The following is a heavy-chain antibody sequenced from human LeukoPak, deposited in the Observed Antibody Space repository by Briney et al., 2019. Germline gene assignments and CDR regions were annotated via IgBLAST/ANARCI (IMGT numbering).Heavy chain of an antibody. CDR2: ISSSSSYI. J-gene: IGHJ6*02. CDR1: GFTFSSYS. V-gene: IGHV3-21*01. CDR3: ARDSSGGGYGEFYYYYGMDV. Sequence: GGSLRLSCAASGFTFSSYSMNWVRQAPGKGLEWVSSISSSSSYIYYADSVKGRFTISRDNAKNSLYLQMNSLRAEDTAVYYCARDSSGGGYGEFYYYYGMDVWGQGTTVTVSS. D-gene: IGHD5-12*01.